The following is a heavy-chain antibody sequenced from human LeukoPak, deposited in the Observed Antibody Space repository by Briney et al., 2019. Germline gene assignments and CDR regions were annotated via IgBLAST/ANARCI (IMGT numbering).Heavy chain of an antibody. Sequence: ASVKVSCKASGGTFSSYAISWVRQAPGQGLEWMGRIIPILGIANYAQKFQGRVTITADKSTSTAYMELSSLRSEDTAVYYCARDHYCGGDCIRGWFDPWGQGTLVTVSS. D-gene: IGHD2-21*02. J-gene: IGHJ5*02. CDR3: ARDHYCGGDCIRGWFDP. V-gene: IGHV1-69*04. CDR2: IIPILGIA. CDR1: GGTFSSYA.